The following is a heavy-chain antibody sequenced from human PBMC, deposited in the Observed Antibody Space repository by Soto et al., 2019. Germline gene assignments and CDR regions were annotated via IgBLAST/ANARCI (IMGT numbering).Heavy chain of an antibody. J-gene: IGHJ4*02. CDR3: ARGSEGYSSGCIFDY. V-gene: IGHV4-34*01. Sequence: PSETLSLTCAVYGGSFSGYYWSWIRQPPGKGLEWIGEINHSGSTNYNPSLKSRVTISVDTSKNQFSLKLSSVTAADTAVYYCARGSEGYSSGCIFDYWGQGTLVTVSS. CDR1: GGSFSGYY. CDR2: INHSGST. D-gene: IGHD6-19*01.